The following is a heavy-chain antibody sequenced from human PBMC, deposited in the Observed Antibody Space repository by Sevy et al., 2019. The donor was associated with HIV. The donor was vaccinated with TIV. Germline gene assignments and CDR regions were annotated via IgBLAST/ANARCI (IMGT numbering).Heavy chain of an antibody. Sequence: GGSLRLSCAASGFTFRNYWMHWVRQAPGKGLVWVSRIKSDGSSTSYADSVKGRFTISRDNAKNTLYLQMNSLRAEDTALYYCTRVRAAITTGWANWFDPWGQGTLVTVSS. CDR2: IKSDGSST. CDR1: GFTFRNYW. J-gene: IGHJ5*02. D-gene: IGHD3-22*01. CDR3: TRVRAAITTGWANWFDP. V-gene: IGHV3-74*01.